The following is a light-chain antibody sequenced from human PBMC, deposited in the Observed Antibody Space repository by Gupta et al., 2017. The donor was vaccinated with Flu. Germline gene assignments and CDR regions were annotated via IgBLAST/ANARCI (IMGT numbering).Light chain of an antibody. Sequence: QSVLTQPPSVSGAPGQRVTISCTGSGSNIGAGSDVHWYQQLPGTAPKLLIYVTNNRPSGVPDRFSGSKSGTSAALAITGLQAEEEADYYCQSYDISRSGARVFGGGTKLTVL. CDR1: GSNIGAGSD. V-gene: IGLV1-40*01. J-gene: IGLJ2*01. CDR2: VTN. CDR3: QSYDISRSGARV.